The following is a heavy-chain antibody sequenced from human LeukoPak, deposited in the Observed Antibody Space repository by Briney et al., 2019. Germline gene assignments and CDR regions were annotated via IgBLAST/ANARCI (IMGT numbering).Heavy chain of an antibody. CDR3: ARGERQWLVRYYYYYMDV. CDR2: MNPNSGNT. V-gene: IGHV1-8*01. Sequence: ASVKVSCKASGYTFTSYDNNWVRQATGQGLEWMGWMNPNSGNTGYAQKFQGRVTMTRNTSISTAYMELSSLRSEDTAVYYCARGERQWLVRYYYYYMDVWGKGTTVTISS. CDR1: GYTFTSYD. D-gene: IGHD6-19*01. J-gene: IGHJ6*03.